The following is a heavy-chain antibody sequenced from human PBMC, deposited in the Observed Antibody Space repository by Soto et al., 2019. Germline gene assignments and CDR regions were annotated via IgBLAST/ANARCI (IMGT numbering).Heavy chain of an antibody. D-gene: IGHD1-26*01. CDR1: GYPFTNYG. Sequence: ASVKVSCKASGYPFTNYGISGVRQAPGQGLEWMGGISTYNGNTNYAQKLQGRVTMTKDTSTSTAYMELSSLRSDDTAVYYCARGVMATSGGEFDYWGQGTLVTVSS. J-gene: IGHJ4*02. CDR3: ARGVMATSGGEFDY. V-gene: IGHV1-18*01. CDR2: ISTYNGNT.